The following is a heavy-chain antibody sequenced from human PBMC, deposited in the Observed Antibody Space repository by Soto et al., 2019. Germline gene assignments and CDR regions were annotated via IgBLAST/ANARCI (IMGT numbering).Heavy chain of an antibody. CDR1: GLTFISYA. D-gene: IGHD2-15*01. J-gene: IGHJ4*02. CDR3: ARAKVVTRPGDY. Sequence: SLSLSCAASGLTFISYAMHWVRQAPGKGLELVAVISYDGSNKYYADSVKGRFTISRDNSKNTLYLQMNSLRAEDTAVYYCARAKVVTRPGDYWRQGTLVTVSS. CDR2: ISYDGSNK. V-gene: IGHV3-30-3*01.